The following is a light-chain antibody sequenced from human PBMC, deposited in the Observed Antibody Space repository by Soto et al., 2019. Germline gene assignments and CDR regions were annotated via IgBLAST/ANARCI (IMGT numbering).Light chain of an antibody. V-gene: IGLV2-8*01. CDR1: SSDVGGYNY. Sequence: QSALTQPPSASGSPGQSVTISCTGTSSDVGGYNYVSWYQQHPGKAPKLLIYEVTKRPSGVPDRFSCSKSGNTASLTVSGLQADDEAEYYCRSTAGSHYYVFGTGTKLTVL. CDR3: RSTAGSHYYV. CDR2: EVT. J-gene: IGLJ1*01.